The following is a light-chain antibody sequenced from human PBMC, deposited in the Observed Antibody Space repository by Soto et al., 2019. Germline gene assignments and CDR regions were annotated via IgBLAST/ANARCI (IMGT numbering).Light chain of an antibody. Sequence: ERVMTQSPATLSVSPGERATLSCRASQSVTSNLAWYQQKPGQAPRLLIYGASTRATGIPARFSGSGSGTEFTLNISSLQSEDFAVYYCEQYNNWPGTFGQGTKVEIK. V-gene: IGKV3-15*01. CDR1: QSVTSN. J-gene: IGKJ1*01. CDR3: EQYNNWPGT. CDR2: GAS.